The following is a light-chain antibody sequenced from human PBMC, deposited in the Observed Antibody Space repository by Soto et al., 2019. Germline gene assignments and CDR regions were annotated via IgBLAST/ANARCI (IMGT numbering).Light chain of an antibody. CDR2: SAS. J-gene: IGKJ5*01. Sequence: DIQMTQSPSSVSASIGDTVTITCRASQDINVYLNWYQQKPGEVPKLLIYSASTLHSGVPSRFTGSGSETDFTLTIRSLQPEDFATYYCQQSYSTPPTFGQGTRLEIK. V-gene: IGKV1-39*01. CDR1: QDINVY. CDR3: QQSYSTPPT.